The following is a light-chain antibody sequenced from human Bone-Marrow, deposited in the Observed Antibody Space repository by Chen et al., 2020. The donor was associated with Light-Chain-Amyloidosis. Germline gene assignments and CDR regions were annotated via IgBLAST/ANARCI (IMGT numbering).Light chain of an antibody. V-gene: IGLV1-47*01. CDR1: SSNVGNNY. Sequence: QPFLTQPPSASAPPGQMITISCYGVSSNVGNNYVSWYRHPPGTAPELLIFKDSRRPLGVPDRFSASKSGTSASLFISGLRSEDEADYTCAAWDENLSTWEFGGGTRLTVL. J-gene: IGLJ3*02. CDR3: AAWDENLSTWE. CDR2: KDS.